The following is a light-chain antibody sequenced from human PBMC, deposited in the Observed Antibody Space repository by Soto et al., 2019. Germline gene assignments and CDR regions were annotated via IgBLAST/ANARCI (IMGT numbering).Light chain of an antibody. V-gene: IGLV1-40*01. Sequence: QAVLTQPPSVYGAPGQRVTISCTGSSSNIGAGYDVHWYQQLPGTAPKLLIYGNSNRPSGVPDRFSGSKSGTSASLAITGLQAEDEADYYCQSYDSSLREVVFGGGTKVTVL. CDR3: QSYDSSLREVV. CDR2: GNS. J-gene: IGLJ2*01. CDR1: SSNIGAGYD.